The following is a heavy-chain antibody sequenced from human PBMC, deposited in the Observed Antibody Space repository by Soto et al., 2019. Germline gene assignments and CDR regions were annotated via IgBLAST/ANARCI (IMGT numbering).Heavy chain of an antibody. CDR2: INPSGGST. Sequence: ASVKVSCKASGYTFTSYAMHWVRQAPGQGLEWMGIINPSGGSTSYAQKFQGRVTMTRDTSTSTVYMELSSLRSEDTAVYYCARECGSGGSCYSNGMDVWGQGTTVTVSS. D-gene: IGHD2-15*01. V-gene: IGHV1-46*01. J-gene: IGHJ6*02. CDR1: GYTFTSYA. CDR3: ARECGSGGSCYSNGMDV.